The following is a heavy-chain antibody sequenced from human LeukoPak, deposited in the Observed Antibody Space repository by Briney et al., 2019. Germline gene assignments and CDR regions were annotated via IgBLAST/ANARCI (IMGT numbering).Heavy chain of an antibody. D-gene: IGHD1-14*01. CDR1: GFTVSSNY. CDR3: ARDKTGGPVDWYFDL. CDR2: IYSGGST. V-gene: IGHV3-53*01. J-gene: IGHJ2*01. Sequence: GGSLRLSCAASGFTVSSNYMSWVRQAPGKGLEWVSVIYSGGSTYYADSVKGRFTISRDNSKNTLYLQMNSLRAEDTAVYYCARDKTGGPVDWYFDLWGRGTLVTVSS.